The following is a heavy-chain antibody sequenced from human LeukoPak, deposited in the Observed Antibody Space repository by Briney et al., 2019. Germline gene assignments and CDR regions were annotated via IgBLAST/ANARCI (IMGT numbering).Heavy chain of an antibody. J-gene: IGHJ4*02. V-gene: IGHV3-30*02. Sequence: GGSLRLSCAASGFPFSDYVMHWVRQAPGKGLEWVAVIRYDGNNKYYADSVKGRFTISRDNSKNMLYLQMNSLGTEDTAVYYCAKDRWGAVASFDYWGQGTLVTISS. CDR2: IRYDGNNK. CDR3: AKDRWGAVASFDY. D-gene: IGHD6-19*01. CDR1: GFPFSDYV.